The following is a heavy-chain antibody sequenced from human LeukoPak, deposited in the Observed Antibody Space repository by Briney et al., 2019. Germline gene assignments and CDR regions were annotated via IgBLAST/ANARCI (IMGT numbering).Heavy chain of an antibody. J-gene: IGHJ6*02. CDR2: IYRNADGGTT. CDR1: GFTFSNAW. V-gene: IGHV3-15*05. D-gene: IGHD2-2*01. Sequence: TGGSLRLSCAAPGFTFSNAWMTWVRQAPGKGLEWVGRIYRNADGGTTDYAAPVKGRFTISRDDSKNTLYLQMNSLKTEDTAVYYCTTDSYCSTTTCYASSNYYYGLDAWGQGTSVTVSS. CDR3: TTDSYCSTTTCYASSNYYYGLDA.